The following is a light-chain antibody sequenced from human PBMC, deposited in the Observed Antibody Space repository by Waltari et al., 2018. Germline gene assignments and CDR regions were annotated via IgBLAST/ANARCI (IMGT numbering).Light chain of an antibody. CDR2: DTS. J-gene: IGKJ4*02. CDR3: QQRRDWPLT. Sequence: DIVFTQSPPTLSLSPGERAPLSCRASQSVTNYLAWYQQKPGQAPRLLIYDTSNRATGIPARFSGSGFGTDFTLTISSLEPEDFAVYYCQQRRDWPLTFGGGTKVEIK. V-gene: IGKV3-11*01. CDR1: QSVTNY.